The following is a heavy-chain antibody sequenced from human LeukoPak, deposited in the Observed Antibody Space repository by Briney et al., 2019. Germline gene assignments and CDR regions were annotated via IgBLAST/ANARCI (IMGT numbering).Heavy chain of an antibody. CDR1: GFTFSSYE. V-gene: IGHV3-48*03. CDR2: ISSSGSTI. D-gene: IGHD6-19*01. Sequence: GGSLRLSCAASGFTFSSYEMNWVRQAPGKGLEWVSYISSSGSTIYYADSVKGRFTISRDNAKNSLYLQMNSLRAEDTAVYYCATGTGYSSGWSPYCFDYWGQGTLVTVSS. J-gene: IGHJ4*02. CDR3: ATGTGYSSGWSPYCFDY.